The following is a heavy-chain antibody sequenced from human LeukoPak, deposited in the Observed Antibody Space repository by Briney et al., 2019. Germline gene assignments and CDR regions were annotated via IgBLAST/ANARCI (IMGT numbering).Heavy chain of an antibody. D-gene: IGHD4-17*01. J-gene: IGHJ4*02. V-gene: IGHV4-59*08. CDR2: IYYSGST. Sequence: SETLSLTCTVSGDSISSYYWSWVRQPPGKGLEWIGYIYYSGSTDYNPSLKSRVTISVDTSKNQFSLRLSSVAAADTAVYYCARLATYGDYSDWGQGTLVSVSS. CDR1: GDSISSYY. CDR3: ARLATYGDYSD.